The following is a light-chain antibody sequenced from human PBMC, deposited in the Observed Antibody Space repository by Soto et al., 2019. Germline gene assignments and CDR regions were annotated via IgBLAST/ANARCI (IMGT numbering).Light chain of an antibody. CDR1: QSVLYNSYNK. CDR3: QQYYSTPVT. CDR2: WAS. J-gene: IGKJ5*01. V-gene: IGKV4-1*01. Sequence: DIVMTQSPDSLAVSLGERATINCKSSQSVLYNSYNKLAWYQQKPGQPPKLLIYWASTRESGVPDRFGGSGSGTDFTLTISSLKAEDVAVYFCQQYYSTPVTFGQGTRLEIK.